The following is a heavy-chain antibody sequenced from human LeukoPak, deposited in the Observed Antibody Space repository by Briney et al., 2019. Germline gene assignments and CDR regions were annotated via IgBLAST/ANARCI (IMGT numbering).Heavy chain of an antibody. J-gene: IGHJ3*02. CDR1: GYTFSGYY. Sequence: EASVSVSCKASGYTFSGYYMHWVRQAPGQGLEWMGWINPNSGGTNYAQKFQGWVTMTRDTSISTAYMELSRLRSDDTAVYYCARGEYYDYVWGSYRSDAFDIWGQGTMVTVSS. V-gene: IGHV1-2*04. CDR2: INPNSGGT. D-gene: IGHD3-16*02. CDR3: ARGEYYDYVWGSYRSDAFDI.